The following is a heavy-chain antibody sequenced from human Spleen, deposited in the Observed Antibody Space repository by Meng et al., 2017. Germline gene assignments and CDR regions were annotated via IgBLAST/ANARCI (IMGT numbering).Heavy chain of an antibody. CDR2: IDPKSGDT. D-gene: IGHD6-13*01. CDR3: ARDEDISAAGKLFGDY. Sequence: ASVKVSCKPSGYNFPDYWLHWVRRAPGQGLEWMGRIDPKSGDTHYAQRFQGRVTMTVDTSISTAYMELSGLRSDDTAMYYCARDEDISAAGKLFGDYWGQGTLVTVSS. V-gene: IGHV1-2*06. CDR1: GYNFPDYW. J-gene: IGHJ4*02.